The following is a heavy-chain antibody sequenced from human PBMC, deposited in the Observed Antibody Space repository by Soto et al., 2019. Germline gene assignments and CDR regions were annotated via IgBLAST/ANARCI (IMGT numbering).Heavy chain of an antibody. CDR2: IYSTGNT. D-gene: IGHD6-13*01. V-gene: IGHV4-39*01. J-gene: IGHJ6*02. CDR3: RRSSRYSTDV. CDR1: GDSIRSSSY. Sequence: SETLSLTCTVSGDSIRSSSYWGWIRQPPGKGLEWIGSIYSTGNTYYNPSLNSQVTISVDTSKNQFSLNVVSVTAADTAVYYCRRSSRYSTDVWGQGTTVTVSS.